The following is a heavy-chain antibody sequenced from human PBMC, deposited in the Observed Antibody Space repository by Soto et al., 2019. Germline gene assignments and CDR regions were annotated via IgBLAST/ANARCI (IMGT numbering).Heavy chain of an antibody. V-gene: IGHV4-4*07. CDR3: VRDGTKTIRDWFDP. CDR2: IYATGTT. CDR1: GASISGFY. J-gene: IGHJ5*02. D-gene: IGHD1-1*01. Sequence: PSETLSLTCTVSGASISGFYWSWIRKSAGKGLEWIGRIYATGTTDYNPSLKSRVMMSVDTSKKQFSLKLRSVTAADTAVYYCVRDGTKTIRDWFDPWGQG.